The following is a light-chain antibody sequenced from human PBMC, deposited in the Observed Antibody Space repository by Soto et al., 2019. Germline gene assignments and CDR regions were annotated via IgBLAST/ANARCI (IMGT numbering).Light chain of an antibody. CDR2: DNN. J-gene: IGLJ2*01. V-gene: IGLV1-51*01. CDR3: GTWDTILSAVV. CDR1: SSNIGNNY. Sequence: QSVLTQPPSVSAAPGQKVTISCSGSSSNIGNNYVSWYQHLPGTAPKLLIYDNNERPSGIPDRFSGSKSGTSATLGITGLQTGDEADYYCGTWDTILSAVVFGGGTQLTVL.